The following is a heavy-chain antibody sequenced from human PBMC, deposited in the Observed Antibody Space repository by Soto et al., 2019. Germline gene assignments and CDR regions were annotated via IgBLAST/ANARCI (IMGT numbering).Heavy chain of an antibody. J-gene: IGHJ4*02. Sequence: QVQLQESGPRLVKPSQTLSLTCTVSGGSISTGGIYWSWIRQLPGKGLEWIGYIYYSGTAYYNPSLKSRVSMSVDTSKNQFFLKLTSVTAADTAVYFCAREGGSSPTSGLDHWGQGARVTVSS. CDR2: IYYSGTA. V-gene: IGHV4-31*03. CDR3: AREGGSSPTSGLDH. D-gene: IGHD3-16*01. CDR1: GGSISTGGIY.